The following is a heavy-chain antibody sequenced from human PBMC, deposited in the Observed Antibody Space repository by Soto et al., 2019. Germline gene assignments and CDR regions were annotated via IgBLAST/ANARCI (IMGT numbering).Heavy chain of an antibody. CDR3: ARGTVTSPDYYYYYLDV. J-gene: IGHJ6*03. CDR1: GCSISTYY. V-gene: IGHV4-59*01. Sequence: SETLSLTCTVSGCSISTYYWSWIRQPPGKGLEWIGFIHYSGSPNYNPSLKSRVAISVDTSKNQFSLMLSSVSVADTAVYYCARGTVTSPDYYYYYLDVWGKGTTVTVSS. D-gene: IGHD4-17*01. CDR2: IHYSGSP.